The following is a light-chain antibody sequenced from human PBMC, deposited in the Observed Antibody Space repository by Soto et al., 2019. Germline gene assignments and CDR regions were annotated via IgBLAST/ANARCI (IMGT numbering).Light chain of an antibody. Sequence: EIVLTQSAATLSLSPGDRATLSCWASQSVSSYLAWYQQKPGQAPRLLIYDASNRATGIPARFSGSGSGTDFTLTISSLEPEDFAVYYCQQRSSWPLTFGGGTKVEIK. CDR2: DAS. J-gene: IGKJ4*01. CDR3: QQRSSWPLT. V-gene: IGKV3-11*01. CDR1: QSVSSY.